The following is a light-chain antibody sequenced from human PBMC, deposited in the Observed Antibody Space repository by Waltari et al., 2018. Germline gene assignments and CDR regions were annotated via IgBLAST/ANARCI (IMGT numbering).Light chain of an antibody. Sequence: VLTQSPGTLSLSPGETATLSCRASQRLTKFYLAWYQQKPGQAPRLLIYGASSRAAGIPERCSGSGSGTDFTLTSSRLEPEDCAMYYCQQYGSSILYTFGQGTKLEIK. J-gene: IGKJ2*01. CDR2: GAS. CDR1: QRLTKFY. CDR3: QQYGSSILYT. V-gene: IGKV3-20*01.